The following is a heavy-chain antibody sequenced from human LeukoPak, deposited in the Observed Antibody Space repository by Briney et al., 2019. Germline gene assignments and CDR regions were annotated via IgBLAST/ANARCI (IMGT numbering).Heavy chain of an antibody. CDR3: AGDSAFGEYVMDV. J-gene: IGHJ6*02. CDR1: GGSIISGGYY. D-gene: IGHD3-10*01. Sequence: SETLSLTCTVSGGSIISGGYYWSWIRQHPGKGLEWIGCIYYTGSTYYNPSLKSRLTISVDTSKNQFSLKLNSVTAADTAVYYCAGDSAFGEYVMDVWGQGTTVTVSS. V-gene: IGHV4-31*03. CDR2: IYYTGST.